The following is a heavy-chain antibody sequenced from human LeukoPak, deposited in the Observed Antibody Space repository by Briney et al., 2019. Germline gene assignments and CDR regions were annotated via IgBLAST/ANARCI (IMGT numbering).Heavy chain of an antibody. CDR1: GFTFSSYA. CDR2: ISGSGGST. J-gene: IGHJ4*02. CDR3: AKAYYDILTGYLFDY. V-gene: IGHV3-23*01. D-gene: IGHD3-9*01. Sequence: GGSLRLSCAASGFTFSSYAMSWVRQAPGKGLEWVSAISGSGGSTYYADSVKGRFTISRDNSKNTLYLQMNSLRAEDTAVYYCAKAYYDILTGYLFDYWGQGTLVTVSS.